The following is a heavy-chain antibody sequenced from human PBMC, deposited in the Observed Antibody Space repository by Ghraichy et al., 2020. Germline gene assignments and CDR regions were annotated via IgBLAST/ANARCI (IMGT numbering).Heavy chain of an antibody. J-gene: IGHJ4*02. CDR3: ARYRSGWYGVFDY. CDR1: GGSMSSSF. CDR2: VYFNGST. Sequence: SETLSLTCSVSGGSMSSSFWGWIRQPPGKGLEWIGYVYFNGSTKYSPSLKSRVTISVDTSKNQFSLKLSSVTAADTAVYFCARYRSGWYGVFDYWGQGALVTFSS. V-gene: IGHV4-59*01. D-gene: IGHD6-19*01.